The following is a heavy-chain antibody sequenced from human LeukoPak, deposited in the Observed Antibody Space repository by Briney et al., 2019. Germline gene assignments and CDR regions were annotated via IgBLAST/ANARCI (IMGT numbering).Heavy chain of an antibody. CDR1: GITFSSNS. V-gene: IGHV3-30*04. CDR3: STGGKVDFWSGYHIYN. J-gene: IGHJ4*02. Sequence: GGSLRLSCKVSGITFSSNSMHWIRQAPGKGLEWVAVISYDGSNKNFADSVKSRFTVSRDNSKHTLYLHMNSLRSDDTAMYYCSTGGKVDFWSGYHIYNWGQGTLVTVSS. D-gene: IGHD3-3*01. CDR2: ISYDGSNK.